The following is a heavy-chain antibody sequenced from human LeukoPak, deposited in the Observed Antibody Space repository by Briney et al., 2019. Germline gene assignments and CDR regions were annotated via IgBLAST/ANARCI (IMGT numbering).Heavy chain of an antibody. CDR2: IYSGGST. Sequence: QAGGSLRLSCAASGFTVSSNYMSWVRQAPGKGLEWVSVIYSGGSTYYVDSVKGRFTISRDNSKNTLYLQMNSLRAEDTAVYYCAYSGSYYSYVFDYWGQGTLVTVSS. CDR1: GFTVSSNY. J-gene: IGHJ4*02. CDR3: AYSGSYYSYVFDY. D-gene: IGHD1-26*01. V-gene: IGHV3-66*02.